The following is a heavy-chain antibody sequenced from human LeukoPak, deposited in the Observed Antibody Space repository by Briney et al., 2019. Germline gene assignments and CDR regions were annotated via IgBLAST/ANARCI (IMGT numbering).Heavy chain of an antibody. CDR3: ARDQVPRLAAASVWYFDL. CDR2: IYTSGST. V-gene: IGHV4-4*07. Sequence: PSETLSLTCTVSGGSISSYYWSWIRQPAGKGLEWIGRIYTSGSTNYNPSLKSRVTMSVDTSKNQFSLRLSSVTAADTAVYYCARDQVPRLAAASVWYFDLRGRGTLVTVSS. D-gene: IGHD6-13*01. CDR1: GGSISSYY. J-gene: IGHJ2*01.